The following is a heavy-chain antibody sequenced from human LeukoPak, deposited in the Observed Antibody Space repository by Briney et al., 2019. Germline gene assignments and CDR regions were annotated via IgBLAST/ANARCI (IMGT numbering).Heavy chain of an antibody. CDR1: GYSISSGYY. Sequence: PSETLSLTCAVSGYSISSGYYWGWIRQPPGKGLEWIGSIFHSGSTYYNPSLKSRVTISVDTSKSQFSLKLRSVTAADTAVYYCARRATTDYYFDNWGQGTLVTVSS. CDR2: IFHSGST. CDR3: ARRATTDYYFDN. J-gene: IGHJ4*02. V-gene: IGHV4-38-2*01. D-gene: IGHD5-12*01.